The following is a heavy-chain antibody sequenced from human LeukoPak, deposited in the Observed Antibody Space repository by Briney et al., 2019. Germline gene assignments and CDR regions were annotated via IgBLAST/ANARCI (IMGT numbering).Heavy chain of an antibody. CDR2: ISTNGVNT. Sequence: PGGSLRLSCAASGFTFSTYAMHWVRQAPGKGLEYVSSISTNGVNTYYANSVKGRFTISRDNSESTLYLQMGSLRAEDMAVYYCARDYSGSGSYDYWGQGTLVTVSS. V-gene: IGHV3-64*01. J-gene: IGHJ4*02. D-gene: IGHD3-10*01. CDR3: ARDYSGSGSYDY. CDR1: GFTFSTYA.